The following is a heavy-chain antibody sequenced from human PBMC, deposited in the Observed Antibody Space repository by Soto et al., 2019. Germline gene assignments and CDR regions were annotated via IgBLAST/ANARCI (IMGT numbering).Heavy chain of an antibody. CDR3: ARDGVMVFASTYYYGMDV. CDR1: GFTFSSYS. D-gene: IGHD3-10*01. V-gene: IGHV3-48*02. CDR2: ISSSSSTI. Sequence: HPGGSLRLSCAASGFTFSSYSMNWVRQAPGKGLEWVSYISSSSSTIYYADSVKGRFTISRDNAENSLYLQMNSLRDEDTAVYYCARDGVMVFASTYYYGMDVWGQGTTVTVSS. J-gene: IGHJ6*02.